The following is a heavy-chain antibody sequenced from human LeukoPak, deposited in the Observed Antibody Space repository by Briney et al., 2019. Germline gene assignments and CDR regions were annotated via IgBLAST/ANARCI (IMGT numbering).Heavy chain of an antibody. J-gene: IGHJ5*02. CDR3: ARVAAAAGTFWFDP. V-gene: IGHV4-30-4*01. CDR1: GGSTSSGDYY. CDR2: IYYSGST. Sequence: SETLSLTCTVSGGSTSSGDYYWSWIRQPPGKGLEWIGYIYYSGSTYYNPSLKSRVTISVDTSKNQFSLKLSSVTAADTAVYYCARVAAAAGTFWFDPWGQGTLVTVSS. D-gene: IGHD6-13*01.